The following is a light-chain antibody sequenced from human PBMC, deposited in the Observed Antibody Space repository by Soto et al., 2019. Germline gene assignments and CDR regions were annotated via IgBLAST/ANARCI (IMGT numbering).Light chain of an antibody. CDR3: AAWDDSLSGYV. J-gene: IGLJ1*01. V-gene: IGLV1-44*01. CDR2: RNN. Sequence: SVLTQPPSASGTPGQRVTISCSGSTSNIGSNTVNWYQKLSGTASTLLIYRNNQRPSGVPDRFSGSKSGTSASLAISGLQSEDEADYYCAAWDDSLSGYVFGTWHNVTV. CDR1: TSNIGSNT.